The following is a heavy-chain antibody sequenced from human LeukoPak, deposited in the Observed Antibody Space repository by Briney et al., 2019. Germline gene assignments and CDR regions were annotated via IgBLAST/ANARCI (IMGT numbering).Heavy chain of an antibody. CDR3: ARGKGYDSPSGAFDI. V-gene: IGHV4-39*07. CDR1: DGSISSSTYY. Sequence: SETLSLTCTISDGSISSSTYYWAWIRQPPGKGLEWIASIYHSGSTYYNPSLRSRVTISVDTPKNQFSLKVNSVTAADTAVYYGARGKGYDSPSGAFDIWGHGAMVTVSS. J-gene: IGHJ3*02. D-gene: IGHD3-9*01. CDR2: IYHSGST.